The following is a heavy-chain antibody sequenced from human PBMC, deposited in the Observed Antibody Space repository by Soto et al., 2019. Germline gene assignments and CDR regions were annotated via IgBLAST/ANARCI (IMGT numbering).Heavy chain of an antibody. CDR1: GYTFTSYG. D-gene: IGHD6-13*01. CDR3: ARDIPERDYGGSRSSWPDWLDP. V-gene: IGHV1-18*01. CDR2: ISAYNGNT. Sequence: QVQLVQSGAEVKKPGASVKVSCKASGYTFTSYGISWVRQAPGQGLEWMGWISAYNGNTNYAQKLQGRVTMTTDTSTSTAYVELRSLRSDDTAVYYCARDIPERDYGGSRSSWPDWLDPWGQGTLVTVSS. J-gene: IGHJ5*02.